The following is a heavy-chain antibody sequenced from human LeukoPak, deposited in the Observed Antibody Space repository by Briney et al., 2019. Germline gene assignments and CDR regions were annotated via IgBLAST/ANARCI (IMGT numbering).Heavy chain of an antibody. CDR2: IKSKTDGGTT. CDR1: GFTFSNAW. D-gene: IGHD6-13*01. V-gene: IGHV3-15*01. Sequence: GGSLRLSCAASGFTFSNAWMSWVRQAPGKGLEWVGRIKSKTDGGTTDYAAPVKGRFTISRDDSKNTLYLQMNSLKTEDTAVYYCTTVSGIAAAGRASDAFDIWGQGTMVTVSS. J-gene: IGHJ3*02. CDR3: TTVSGIAAAGRASDAFDI.